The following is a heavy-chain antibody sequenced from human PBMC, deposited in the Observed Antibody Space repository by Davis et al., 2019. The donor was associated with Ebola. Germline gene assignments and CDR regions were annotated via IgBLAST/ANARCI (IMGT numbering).Heavy chain of an antibody. D-gene: IGHD3-16*01. V-gene: IGHV3-23*01. CDR3: ARDHIDLWGWFDP. J-gene: IGHJ5*02. Sequence: GESLKISCAASGFTFSSYAMSWVRQAPGKGLEWVSAISGSGGSTYYADSVKGRFTISRDNSKNTLYLQMNSLRAEDTAVYYCARDHIDLWGWFDPWGQGTLVTVSS. CDR1: GFTFSSYA. CDR2: ISGSGGST.